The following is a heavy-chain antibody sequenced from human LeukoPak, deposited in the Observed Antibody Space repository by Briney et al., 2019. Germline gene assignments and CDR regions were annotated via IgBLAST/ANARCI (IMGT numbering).Heavy chain of an antibody. CDR1: GYTFTSYA. J-gene: IGHJ4*02. D-gene: IGHD6-13*01. Sequence: ASVKVSCKASGYTFTSYAMHWVRQAPGQRLEWMGWINAGNGNTKYSQKFQGRVTITRDTSESTAYMELSSLRSEDTAVYYCARGVVGSSSWQFDYWGQGTLVTVSS. V-gene: IGHV1-3*01. CDR3: ARGVVGSSSWQFDY. CDR2: INAGNGNT.